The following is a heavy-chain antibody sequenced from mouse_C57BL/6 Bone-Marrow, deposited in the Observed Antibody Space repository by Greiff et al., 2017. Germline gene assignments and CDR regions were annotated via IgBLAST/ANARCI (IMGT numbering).Heavy chain of an antibody. CDR3: AELGPHFDY. V-gene: IGHV1-82*01. CDR1: GYAFSSSW. J-gene: IGHJ2*01. CDR2: IYPGDGDT. D-gene: IGHD4-1*01. Sequence: VQLQQSGPELVKPGASVKISCKASGYAFSSSWMNWVKQRPGKGLEWIGRIYPGDGDTNYNGKFKGKATLTADKSSSTAYMQLSSLTSEDSAVYFCAELGPHFDYWGQGTTLTVSS.